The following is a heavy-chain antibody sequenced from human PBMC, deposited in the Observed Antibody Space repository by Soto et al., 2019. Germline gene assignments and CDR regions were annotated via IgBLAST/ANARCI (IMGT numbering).Heavy chain of an antibody. CDR2: ISGSGAST. V-gene: IGHV3-23*01. D-gene: IGHD6-13*01. CDR1: GFTFSSYA. J-gene: IGHJ4*02. Sequence: EVQLLESGGGLVQPGGSLRLSCAASGFTFSSYAMSWVRQAPGKGLEWVSAISGSGASTYYADSVKGRSSISRDNSKNTLYLQMNSLGAEDTAVYYCAKPILTYSSSWALFDYWGQGTLVTVSS. CDR3: AKPILTYSSSWALFDY.